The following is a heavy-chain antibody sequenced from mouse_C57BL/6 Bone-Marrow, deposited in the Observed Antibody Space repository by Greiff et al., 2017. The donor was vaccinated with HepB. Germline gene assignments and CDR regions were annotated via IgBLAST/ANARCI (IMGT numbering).Heavy chain of an antibody. Sequence: QVQLKQSGAELVMPGASVKLSCKASGYTFTSYWMHWVKQRPGQGLEWIGEIDPSDSYTNYNQKFKGKSTLTVDKSSSTAYMQLSSLTSEDSAVYYCATGYYYAMDYWGQGTSVTVSS. V-gene: IGHV1-69*01. CDR2: IDPSDSYT. CDR3: ATGYYYAMDY. J-gene: IGHJ4*01. CDR1: GYTFTSYW.